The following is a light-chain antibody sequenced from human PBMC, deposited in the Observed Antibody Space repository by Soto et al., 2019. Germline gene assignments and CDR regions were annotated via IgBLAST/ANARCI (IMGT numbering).Light chain of an antibody. J-gene: IGKJ2*01. CDR2: AAY. CDR3: LQHDSVPYT. CDR1: QDVRSD. V-gene: IGKV1-17*01. Sequence: DIQMTQSPSSLSASVGHTVTITCRASQDVRSDLGWYQHKPGKAPKRLIYAAYRLQGGVPSRFSGSGSGPEFTLTIGSLQPEDSATYYCLQHDSVPYTFGQGTRLEI.